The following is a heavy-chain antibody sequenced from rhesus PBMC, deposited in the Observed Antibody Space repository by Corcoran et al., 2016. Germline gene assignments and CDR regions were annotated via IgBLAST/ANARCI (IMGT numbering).Heavy chain of an antibody. CDR2: ISGSGGST. D-gene: IGHD2-15*01. Sequence: QLQLQESGPGLMKPSETLSLTCAVSGGSISGNYGSWIRQPPGKGLEWIGRISGSGGSTDHNPYLKSIDTISSDTAKNQFSLKLSSVTAADTSVYYCARGTGLYGLDSWGQGVVVTVSS. CDR1: GGSISGNY. J-gene: IGHJ6*01. CDR3: ARGTGLYGLDS. V-gene: IGHV4-173*01.